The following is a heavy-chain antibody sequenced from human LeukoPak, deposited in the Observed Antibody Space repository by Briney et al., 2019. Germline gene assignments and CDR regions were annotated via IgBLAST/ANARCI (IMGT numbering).Heavy chain of an antibody. J-gene: IGHJ5*02. V-gene: IGHV3-23*01. CDR1: GFTFRRSS. CDR3: AKLKSALIVVGA. D-gene: IGHD3-22*01. Sequence: PGGSLRLSCAASGFTFRRSSLSWVRQAPRQGLEWVSSMSGAGDIAHYAESVRGRFTISRDNSRNTPYLQMNSLRADDTPVYYCAKLKSALIVVGAWGQGIRVAVSS. CDR2: MSGAGDIA.